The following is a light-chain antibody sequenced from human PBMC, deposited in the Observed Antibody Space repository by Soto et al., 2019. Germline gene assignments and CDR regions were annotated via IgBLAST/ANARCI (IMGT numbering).Light chain of an antibody. J-gene: IGLJ2*01. CDR3: SSYAGSNNWV. CDR1: SSDVGGYNY. Sequence: QSALTHPPSASGSPGQSATISCTGTSSDVGGYNYVSWYQTHPGKAPKLMIYEVSKRPSGVPDRFSGSKSGNTASLTVSGPQAEDEADYYGSSYAGSNNWVLGGGTKRTVL. CDR2: EVS. V-gene: IGLV2-8*01.